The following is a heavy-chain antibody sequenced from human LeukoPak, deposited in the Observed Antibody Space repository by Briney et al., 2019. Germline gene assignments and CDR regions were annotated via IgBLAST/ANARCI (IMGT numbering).Heavy chain of an antibody. CDR3: ASPNRRDYYDSSGLNY. CDR2: IIPIFGTA. D-gene: IGHD3-22*01. J-gene: IGHJ4*02. V-gene: IGHV1-69*05. CDR1: GGTFSSYA. Sequence: GASVKVSCKASGGTFSSYAISWVRQAPGQGLEWMGRIIPIFGTANYAQKFQGRVTITTDECTSTAYMELSSLRSEDTAVYYCASPNRRDYYDSSGLNYWGQGTLVTVSS.